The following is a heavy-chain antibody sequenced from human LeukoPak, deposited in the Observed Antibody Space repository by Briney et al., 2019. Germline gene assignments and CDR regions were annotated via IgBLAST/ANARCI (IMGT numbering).Heavy chain of an antibody. D-gene: IGHD4-23*01. CDR2: IYYSGST. J-gene: IGHJ4*02. Sequence: SETLSLTCTVSGGSIGSYYWSWIRQPPGKGLEWIGYIYYSGSTNYNPSLKSRVTISVDTSKNQFSLKLSSVTAADTAVYYCARGTYYGGNSNFDYWGQGTLVTISS. CDR1: GGSIGSYY. CDR3: ARGTYYGGNSNFDY. V-gene: IGHV4-59*01.